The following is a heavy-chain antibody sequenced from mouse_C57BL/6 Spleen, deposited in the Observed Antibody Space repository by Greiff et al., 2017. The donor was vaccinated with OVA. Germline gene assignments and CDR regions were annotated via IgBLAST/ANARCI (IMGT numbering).Heavy chain of an antibody. D-gene: IGHD2-10*02. J-gene: IGHJ4*01. CDR1: GYTFTSYW. CDR2: IYPGSGST. CDR3: ARGGGYGNYHYAMDY. V-gene: IGHV1-55*01. Sequence: VQLQQPGAELVKPGASVKMSCKASGYTFTSYWITWVKQRPGQGLEWIGDIYPGSGSTNYNEKFKSKATLTVDTSSSTAYMQLSSLTSEDSAVYYCARGGGYGNYHYAMDYWGQGTSVTVSS.